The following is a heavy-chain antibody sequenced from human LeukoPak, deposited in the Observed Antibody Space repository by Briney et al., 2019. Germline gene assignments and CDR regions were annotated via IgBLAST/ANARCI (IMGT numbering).Heavy chain of an antibody. J-gene: IGHJ4*02. CDR2: IDSSGGYM. CDR3: LRGDRRDY. Sequence: KSGGSLRLSWEASGFTFNTYSMNWARQAPGKGMEWVSSIDSSGGYMFYADSVKGRFIISRDNAKDSLYLQMNSLRVEDTAVYYCLRGDRRDYWGQGTLVTVSS. CDR1: GFTFNTYS. V-gene: IGHV3-21*06.